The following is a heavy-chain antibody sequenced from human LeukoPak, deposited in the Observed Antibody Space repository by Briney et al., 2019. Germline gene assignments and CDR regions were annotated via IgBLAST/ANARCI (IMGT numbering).Heavy chain of an antibody. J-gene: IGHJ4*02. V-gene: IGHV3-53*01. Sequence: GSLRLSCAASGFTVSSNSMTWVRQAPGKGLEWVSILYNGGGANYADSVKGRFTISRDNSRNTFFLQMNSLRAEDTAVYYCARRDTTGWYHHFDYWGQGTLVTVSS. D-gene: IGHD6-19*01. CDR1: GFTVSSNS. CDR3: ARRDTTGWYHHFDY. CDR2: LYNGGGA.